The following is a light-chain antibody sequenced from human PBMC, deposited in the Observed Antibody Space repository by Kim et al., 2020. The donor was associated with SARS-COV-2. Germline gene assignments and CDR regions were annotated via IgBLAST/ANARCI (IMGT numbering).Light chain of an antibody. CDR2: NNN. V-gene: IGLV1-44*01. Sequence: GQMVTIAFSVSSSNIGSDPVDWYQHLPGAAPQLLIYNNNQRPSGVPDRFSASKSGTSASLAISGLQSEDEADYYCAAWDDSLNGPVFGGGTQLTVL. CDR1: SSNIGSDP. CDR3: AAWDDSLNGPV. J-gene: IGLJ3*02.